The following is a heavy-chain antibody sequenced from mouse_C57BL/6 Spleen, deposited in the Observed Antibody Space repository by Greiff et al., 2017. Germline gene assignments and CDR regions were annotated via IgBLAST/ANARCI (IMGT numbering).Heavy chain of an antibody. CDR3: AREDYGSSYVFAY. CDR1: GYSITSGYY. Sequence: VQLKESGPGLVKPSQSLSLTCSVTGYSITSGYYWNWIRQFPGNKLEWMGYISYDGSNNYNPSLKNRISITRDTSKNQFFLKLNYVTTEDTATYYCAREDYGSSYVFAYWGQGTLVTVSA. D-gene: IGHD1-1*01. V-gene: IGHV3-6*01. CDR2: ISYDGSN. J-gene: IGHJ3*01.